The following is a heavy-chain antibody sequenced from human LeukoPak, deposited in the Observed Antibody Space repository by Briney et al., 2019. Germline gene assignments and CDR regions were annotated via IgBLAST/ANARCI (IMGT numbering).Heavy chain of an antibody. CDR3: ARHRSYSSGWTLGH. Sequence: GGSLRLSCAASGFTFSDYYMSWIRQAPGKGLEWVSYIGSSDSTIYYADSVKGRFNISSDNAKNSVYLQMSSLRAEDTAVYYCARHRSYSSGWTLGHWGQGTLVTVSS. D-gene: IGHD6-19*01. CDR1: GFTFSDYY. CDR2: IGSSDSTI. J-gene: IGHJ4*02. V-gene: IGHV3-11*04.